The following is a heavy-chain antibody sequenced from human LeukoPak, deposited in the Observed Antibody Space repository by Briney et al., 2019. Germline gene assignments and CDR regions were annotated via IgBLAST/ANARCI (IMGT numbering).Heavy chain of an antibody. CDR2: ITPILGIA. V-gene: IGHV1-69*10. D-gene: IGHD3-22*01. J-gene: IGHJ4*02. CDR1: GGTFSSYA. Sequence: GASVKVSCKASGGTFSSYALSWVRQAPGQGLEWIGGITPILGIANYAQDLQGRVTITADKSTNTAYMELSSLRSEDTAVYYCASQDSSGYYLIDYWSQGTLVTVSS. CDR3: ASQDSSGYYLIDY.